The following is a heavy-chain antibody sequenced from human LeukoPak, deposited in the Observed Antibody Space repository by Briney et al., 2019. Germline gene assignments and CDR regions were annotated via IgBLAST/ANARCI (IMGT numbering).Heavy chain of an antibody. CDR3: AKQSSGSYLDYFDY. D-gene: IGHD1-26*01. V-gene: IGHV3-23*01. Sequence: GGSLRLSCAASGFTFSSYAMSWVRQAPGKGLEWVSAISGSGGHTYYADSVKGRFTISRDNSKNTLYLQINSLRAEDTAVYYCAKQSSGSYLDYFDYWGQGTLVTVSS. J-gene: IGHJ4*02. CDR2: ISGSGGHT. CDR1: GFTFSSYA.